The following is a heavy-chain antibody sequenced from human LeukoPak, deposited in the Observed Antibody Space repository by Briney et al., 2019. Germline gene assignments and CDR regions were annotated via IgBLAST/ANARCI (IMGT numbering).Heavy chain of an antibody. V-gene: IGHV3-64D*06. CDR2: ISSNGGIT. CDR3: VKDLYSGYNLYYFDY. J-gene: IGHJ4*02. Sequence: GGSLRLSCSASGFTLSSYAMHWVRQAPGKGLEYVTGISSNGGITYYADSVKGRFTISRDNSKNTLYLQMSSLRAEDTAVYYCVKDLYSGYNLYYFDYWGQGTLVTVSS. CDR1: GFTLSSYA. D-gene: IGHD5-12*01.